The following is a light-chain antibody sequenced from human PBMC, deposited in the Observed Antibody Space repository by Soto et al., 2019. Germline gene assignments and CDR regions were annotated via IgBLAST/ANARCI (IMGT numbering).Light chain of an antibody. J-gene: IGKJ4*01. V-gene: IGKV1-39*01. CDR3: HQASSFPLS. CDR2: AAS. Sequence: DPQMTQSPSSLSASVGARVTITCRASQSISSYLNWYQQKPGKAPKLLIYAASSLQTGVPSRFSGSGSGTDFTLTITNLQPEDFATYYCHQASSFPLSFGGGTKVDIK. CDR1: QSISSY.